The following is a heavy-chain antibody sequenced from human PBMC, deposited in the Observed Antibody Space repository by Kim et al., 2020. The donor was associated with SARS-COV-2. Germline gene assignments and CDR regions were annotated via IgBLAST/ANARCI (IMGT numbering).Heavy chain of an antibody. CDR3: ARDPAVAQYPDY. Sequence: GGSLRLSCAASGFTFSSYAMHWVRQAPGKGLEWVAVISYDGSNKYYADSVKGRFTISRDNSKNTLYLQMNSLRAEDTAVYYCARDPAVAQYPDYWGQGTLVTVSS. V-gene: IGHV3-30*04. J-gene: IGHJ4*02. CDR2: ISYDGSNK. D-gene: IGHD6-19*01. CDR1: GFTFSSYA.